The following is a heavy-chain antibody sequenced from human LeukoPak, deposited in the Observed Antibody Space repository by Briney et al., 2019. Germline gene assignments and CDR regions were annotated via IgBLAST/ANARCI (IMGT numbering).Heavy chain of an antibody. D-gene: IGHD4-11*01. V-gene: IGHV1-69*13. Sequence: GASVKVSCKASGGTFSSYAISWVRQAPGQGLEWMGGIIPIFGTANYAQKFQGRVTITADESTSTAYMELSSLRSEDTAVYYCARSGTTVTFDYYYGMDVWGQGTTVTVSS. CDR1: GGTFSSYA. CDR2: IIPIFGTA. J-gene: IGHJ6*02. CDR3: ARSGTTVTFDYYYGMDV.